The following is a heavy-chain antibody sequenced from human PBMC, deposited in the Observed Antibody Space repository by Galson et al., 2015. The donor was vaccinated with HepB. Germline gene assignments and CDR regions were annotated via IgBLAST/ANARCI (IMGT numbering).Heavy chain of an antibody. J-gene: IGHJ6*02. CDR2: ISGSGGST. CDR3: ANLGYCSSTSCYFYYYYYGMDV. CDR1: GFTFSSYA. D-gene: IGHD2-2*01. V-gene: IGHV3-23*01. Sequence: SLRLSCAASGFTFSSYAMSWVRQAPGKGLEWVSAISGSGGSTYYADSVKGRLTISRDNSKNTLYLQMNSLRAEDTAVYYCANLGYCSSTSCYFYYYYYGMDVWGQGTTVTVSS.